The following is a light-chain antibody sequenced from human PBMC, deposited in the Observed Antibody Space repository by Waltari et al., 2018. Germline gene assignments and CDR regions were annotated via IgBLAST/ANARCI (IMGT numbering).Light chain of an antibody. J-gene: IGLJ1*01. CDR2: DVS. CDR3: CSYAGSYTRYV. CDR1: SSDFGGYNY. V-gene: IGLV2-11*01. Sequence: QSALTQPPPVSGFPGQSVTIPSTGTSSDFGGYNYVSWYQQHPGKAPKLRIYDVSNRPSGVPDRFSGSKSGNTASLTISGLQAEDEADYYCCSYAGSYTRYVFGTGTKVTVL.